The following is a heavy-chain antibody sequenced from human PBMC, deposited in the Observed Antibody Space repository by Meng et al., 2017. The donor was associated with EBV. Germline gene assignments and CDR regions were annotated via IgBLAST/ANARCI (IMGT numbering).Heavy chain of an antibody. CDR2: VHYTGST. V-gene: IGHV4-39*01. Sequence: QLQLRESGPGQVKPPETLSLTCPVAGDSISSFYYWGWIRQPPGRGLEWIGSVHYTGSTYYSPSLKSRVTVSVDTSKNQFSLRLTSVTAADTAVYYCARPFPSWQSPRLDPFGAWGQGTMVTVSS. CDR1: GDSISSFYY. J-gene: IGHJ5*02. D-gene: IGHD6-19*01. CDR3: ARPFPSWQSPRLDPFGA.